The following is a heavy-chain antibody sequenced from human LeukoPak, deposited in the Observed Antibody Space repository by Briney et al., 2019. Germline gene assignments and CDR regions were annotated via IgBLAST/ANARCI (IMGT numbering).Heavy chain of an antibody. CDR1: GFTFSSYS. Sequence: GGSLRLSCAASGFTFSSYSMNWVRQAPGKGLEWVSSTSSSSYIYYADSVKGRFTISRDNAKNSLYLQMNSLRAEDTAVYYCARDPGPDDYDSPSWGQGTLVTVSS. V-gene: IGHV3-21*01. D-gene: IGHD3-16*01. CDR2: TSSSSYI. J-gene: IGHJ4*02. CDR3: ARDPGPDDYDSPS.